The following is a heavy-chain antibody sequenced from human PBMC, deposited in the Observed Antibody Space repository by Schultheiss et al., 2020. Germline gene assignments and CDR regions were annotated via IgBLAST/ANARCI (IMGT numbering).Heavy chain of an antibody. D-gene: IGHD6-19*01. V-gene: IGHV3-23*01. J-gene: IGHJ1*01. Sequence: GESLKISCAASGFTFSTYAMSWVRQAPGKGLEWVSAISGNGGSTYFADSVKGRFTISRDNSKNTLYLQMNSLRAEDTAVYYCAKDLDGIAVAGKYFQHWGQGTLVNVSS. CDR1: GFTFSTYA. CDR3: AKDLDGIAVAGKYFQH. CDR2: ISGNGGST.